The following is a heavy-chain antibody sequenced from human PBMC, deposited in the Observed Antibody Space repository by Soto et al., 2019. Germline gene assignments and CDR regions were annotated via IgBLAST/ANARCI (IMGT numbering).Heavy chain of an antibody. Sequence: QLQLQESGPGLVKPSETLSLTCTVSGDSISSYNYYWGWIRQPPGKGLEWIGSIYYSGNTYYNPSLKSRVTISVDTSKNQFSLRLNSVTAADTAVYYCAKATATGGGAFDICGQGTMVTVSS. V-gene: IGHV4-39*01. CDR1: GDSISSYNYY. CDR3: AKATATGGGAFDI. J-gene: IGHJ3*02. D-gene: IGHD2-8*02. CDR2: IYYSGNT.